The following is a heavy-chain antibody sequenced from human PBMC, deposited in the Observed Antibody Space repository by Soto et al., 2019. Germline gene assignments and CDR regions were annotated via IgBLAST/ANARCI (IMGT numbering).Heavy chain of an antibody. Sequence: QVQLQQWGAGLLKPSETLSLTCAVYGGSFSGYYWSWICQPPGKGLEWIGEINHSGSTNYNPSLKSRVTISVDTSKNQFSLKLSSVTAADTAVYYCARAGTIRVYDFWSGYSTFDYWGQGTLVTVSS. V-gene: IGHV4-34*01. CDR2: INHSGST. CDR1: GGSFSGYY. D-gene: IGHD3-3*01. J-gene: IGHJ4*02. CDR3: ARAGTIRVYDFWSGYSTFDY.